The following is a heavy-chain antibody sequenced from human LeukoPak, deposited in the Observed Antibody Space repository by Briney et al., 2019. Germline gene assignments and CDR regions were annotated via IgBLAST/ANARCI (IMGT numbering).Heavy chain of an antibody. D-gene: IGHD2-21*01. V-gene: IGHV1-3*01. J-gene: IGHJ4*02. Sequence: ASVKVTCKASGYTFTNYVVHWERQAPGQRPEWMGLINAGNGDTNYSQDFQGRVTITRDTSASTAYMELSSLTSEDTALYYCARDDCGDTCYPGGYWGQGTLVTVSS. CDR3: ARDDCGDTCYPGGY. CDR2: INAGNGDT. CDR1: GYTFTNYV.